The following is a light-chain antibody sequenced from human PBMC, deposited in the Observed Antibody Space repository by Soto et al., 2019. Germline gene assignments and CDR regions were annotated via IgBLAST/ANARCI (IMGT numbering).Light chain of an antibody. J-gene: IGLJ1*01. CDR3: SSYASSTTPYV. Sequence: QSALTQHASVSGSPGQSITISCTETSSDVGSYNLVSWYQQHPGKAPKLMIYEGSKRPSGVSNRSSGSKSGNTASLTISGLQAEDEADYYCSSYASSTTPYVFGTGTKVIVL. CDR2: EGS. CDR1: SSDVGSYNL. V-gene: IGLV2-14*02.